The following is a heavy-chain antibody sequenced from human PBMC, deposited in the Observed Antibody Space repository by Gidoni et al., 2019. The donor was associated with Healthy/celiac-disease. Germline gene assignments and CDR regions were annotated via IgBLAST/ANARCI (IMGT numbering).Heavy chain of an antibody. CDR1: GWSFIGYS. CDR2: INHSGST. CDR3: ARTDGIARGGFDY. V-gene: IGHV4-34*01. D-gene: IGHD6-13*01. J-gene: IGHJ4*02. Sequence: QVQLQQWGAGLLKPSETLSLTCAVYGWSFIGYSWSWIRQPPGKGLAWIGEINHSGSTNYNPSLKSRVTISVDTSKNQFSLKLSSVTAADTAVYYCARTDGIARGGFDYWGQGTLVTVSS.